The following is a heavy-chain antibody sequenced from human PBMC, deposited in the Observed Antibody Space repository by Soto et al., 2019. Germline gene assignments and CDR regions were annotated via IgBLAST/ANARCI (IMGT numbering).Heavy chain of an antibody. CDR1: GDSIISSDFY. D-gene: IGHD3-3*02. CDR3: ARHSLALRKNNWFDP. J-gene: IGHJ5*02. Sequence: LSLTCAVSGDSIISSDFYWGWVRQPPGKGLEWIGSIFYLGSSYYNPSLKSRVTMSVDTSKNQFSLRLRSVTAADTALYFCARHSLALRKNNWFDPWGQGIMVTVSS. V-gene: IGHV4-39*01. CDR2: IFYLGSS.